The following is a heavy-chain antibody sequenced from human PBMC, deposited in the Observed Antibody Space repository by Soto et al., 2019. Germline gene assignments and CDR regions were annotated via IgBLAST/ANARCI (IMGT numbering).Heavy chain of an antibody. CDR2: SFYTGTT. CDR3: ARGAYGDYAY. D-gene: IGHD4-17*01. V-gene: IGHV4-31*03. Sequence: QVHLQESGPGLVKPSQTLSLTCTVSGASISSGGYYWSWFRQHPGKGLEWIGYSFYTGTTAYNPCLKCRVHISIDTSETQFSLNLSSVTAADTAVYYCARGAYGDYAYWGQGTLVAVSS. CDR1: GASISSGGYY. J-gene: IGHJ4*02.